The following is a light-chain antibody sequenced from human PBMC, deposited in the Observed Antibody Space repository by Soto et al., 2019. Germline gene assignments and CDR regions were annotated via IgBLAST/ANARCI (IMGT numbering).Light chain of an antibody. J-gene: IGLJ1*01. Sequence: QSVLTQPASVSGSPGQSITISCTGTSSDVGGYNYVSWYQQHPGKAPKLMIYEVSNRPSGVSNRFSGSKSGNKASLTISGLQAEDGADYYCSSYTSSSTLVVFGTGTKLTVL. V-gene: IGLV2-14*01. CDR3: SSYTSSSTLVV. CDR2: EVS. CDR1: SSDVGGYNY.